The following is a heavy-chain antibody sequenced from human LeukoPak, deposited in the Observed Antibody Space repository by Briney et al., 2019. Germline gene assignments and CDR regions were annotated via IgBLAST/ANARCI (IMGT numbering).Heavy chain of an antibody. CDR2: INPNSGGT. CDR1: GYTFTGYY. J-gene: IGHJ6*03. CDR3: ARDGAMDRGVIIVYYYYYMDV. V-gene: IGHV1-2*02. D-gene: IGHD3-10*01. Sequence: GASVKVSCEASGYTFTGYYMHWVRQAPGQGLEWMGWINPNSGGTNYAQKFQGRVTMTRDTSISTAYMELSRLRSDDTAVYYCARDGAMDRGVIIVYYYYYMDVWGKGTTVTVSS.